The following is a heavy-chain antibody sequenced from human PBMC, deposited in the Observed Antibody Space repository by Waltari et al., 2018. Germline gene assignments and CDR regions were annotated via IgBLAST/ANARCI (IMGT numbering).Heavy chain of an antibody. CDR3: GRDSGWYAY. J-gene: IGHJ4*02. CDR2: IYYTGTT. Sequence: QLQLQESGPTLVKPPETLPLTCPVSGDSIKTNEFYWGWIRQTPGKGLEWIGSIYYTGTTYYDPSLRSRATLSVDTSKNQFSLTLHSVTAADTAIYYCGRDSGWYAYWGQGIQITVSS. CDR1: GDSIKTNEFY. V-gene: IGHV4-39*07. D-gene: IGHD6-19*01.